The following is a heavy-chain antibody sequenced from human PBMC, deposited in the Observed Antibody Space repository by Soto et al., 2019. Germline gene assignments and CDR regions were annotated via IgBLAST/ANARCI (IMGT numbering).Heavy chain of an antibody. Sequence: QVQLVQSGAEVKKPGSSVKVSCKASGGTFSSYSINWVRQAPGQGLDWMGEIIPIFGTANYAQTFQGRVTITADESTSTAYLELSSLRSEDTAVYYCARDGGRHSGGIDYWGQGTLVTVSS. D-gene: IGHD1-26*01. CDR1: GGTFSSYS. CDR3: ARDGGRHSGGIDY. V-gene: IGHV1-69*01. CDR2: IIPIFGTA. J-gene: IGHJ4*02.